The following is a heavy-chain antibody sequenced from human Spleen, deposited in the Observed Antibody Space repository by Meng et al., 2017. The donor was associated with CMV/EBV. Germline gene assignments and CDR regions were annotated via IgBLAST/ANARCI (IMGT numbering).Heavy chain of an antibody. CDR1: GFTFSTYS. J-gene: IGHJ6*02. Sequence: GESLKISCAASGFTFSTYSMNWVRQAPGKGLEWVSYIGSSGSTIHYADSVKGRFTISRDNAKNLLYLQMNSLRAEDTAVYYCARVVPAANLAGMDVWGQGTTVTVSS. CDR2: IGSSGSTI. V-gene: IGHV3-48*04. CDR3: ARVVPAANLAGMDV. D-gene: IGHD2-2*01.